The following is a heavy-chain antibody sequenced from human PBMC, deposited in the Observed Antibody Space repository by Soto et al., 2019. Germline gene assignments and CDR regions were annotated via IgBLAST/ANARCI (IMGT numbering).Heavy chain of an antibody. CDR2: IYSGGST. V-gene: IGHV3-66*01. CDR1: GFTVSSNY. Sequence: GGSLRLSCAASGFTVSSNYMSWVRQAPGKGLEWVSVIYSGGSTYYADSVKGRFTISRDNSKNTLYLQMNSLRAEDTAVYYCAKDSPLVSNYGYFDYWGQGTLVTVSS. J-gene: IGHJ4*02. D-gene: IGHD4-4*01. CDR3: AKDSPLVSNYGYFDY.